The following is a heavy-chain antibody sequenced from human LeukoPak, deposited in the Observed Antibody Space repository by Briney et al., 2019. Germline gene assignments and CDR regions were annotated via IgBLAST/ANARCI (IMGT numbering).Heavy chain of an antibody. CDR1: GFTFSSYA. V-gene: IGHV3-23*01. J-gene: IGHJ3*02. D-gene: IGHD3-22*01. CDR3: AKPYYDSSTFDI. CDR2: ISGSGGST. Sequence: GGSLRLSCAASGFTFSSYAMSWVRQAPGKGLEWVSAISGSGGSTYYADSVKGRFTISRDNSKNTLYLQMNGLRAEDTAVYYCAKPYYDSSTFDIWGQGTMVTVSS.